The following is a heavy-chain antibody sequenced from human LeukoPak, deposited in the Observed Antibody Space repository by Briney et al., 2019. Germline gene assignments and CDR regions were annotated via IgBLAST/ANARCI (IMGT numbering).Heavy chain of an antibody. CDR3: ARDYYDSSGYYSLYYFDY. CDR1: GYTFTGYY. Sequence: ASVKVSCKASGYTFTGYYMHWVRQAPGQGLEWMGWINPNSGGTNYAQKFQGRVTMTRDTSISTAYMELSRLRPDDTAVYYCARDYYDSSGYYSLYYFDYWGQGTLVTVSS. CDR2: INPNSGGT. J-gene: IGHJ4*02. V-gene: IGHV1-2*02. D-gene: IGHD3-22*01.